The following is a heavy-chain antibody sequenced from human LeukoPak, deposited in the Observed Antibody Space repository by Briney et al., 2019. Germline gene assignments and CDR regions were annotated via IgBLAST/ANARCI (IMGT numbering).Heavy chain of an antibody. CDR3: ASSEGYYYGSGTPFDY. D-gene: IGHD3-10*01. V-gene: IGHV3-23*01. Sequence: AGGSLRLSCAASGFTFSSYAMSWVRQAPGKGLEWVSAISGSGGSTYYADSVKGRFTISRDNSKNTLYLQMNSLRAEDTAVYYCASSEGYYYGSGTPFDYWGQGTLVTVSS. CDR2: ISGSGGST. J-gene: IGHJ4*02. CDR1: GFTFSSYA.